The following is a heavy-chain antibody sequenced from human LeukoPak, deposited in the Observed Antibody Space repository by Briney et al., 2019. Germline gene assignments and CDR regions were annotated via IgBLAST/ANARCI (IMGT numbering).Heavy chain of an antibody. CDR3: ARPAAGLGGFDY. Sequence: GESLKISCRGSGYSFTAYWIAWVRQMPGKGLEWMATIYPGDSATTYSPSFQGQVTISADKSITTAYLQWSSLKASNTAMYYCARPAAGLGGFDYWGQGTLVTVSS. CDR2: IYPGDSAT. V-gene: IGHV5-51*01. D-gene: IGHD3-16*01. CDR1: GYSFTAYW. J-gene: IGHJ4*02.